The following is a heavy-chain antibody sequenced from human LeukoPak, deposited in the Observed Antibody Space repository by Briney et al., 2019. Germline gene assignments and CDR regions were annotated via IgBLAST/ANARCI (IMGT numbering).Heavy chain of an antibody. CDR1: GGSISSYY. CDR3: ARVTSDDDYVWGSYHPYYFDY. J-gene: IGHJ4*02. V-gene: IGHV4-59*01. Sequence: SETLSLTCTVSGGSISSYYWSWIRQPPGKGLEWIGYIYYSGSTSYNPSLKSRVTISVDTSKNQFSLKLSSVTAADTAVYYCARVTSDDDYVWGSYHPYYFDYWGQGTLVTVSS. CDR2: IYYSGST. D-gene: IGHD3-16*02.